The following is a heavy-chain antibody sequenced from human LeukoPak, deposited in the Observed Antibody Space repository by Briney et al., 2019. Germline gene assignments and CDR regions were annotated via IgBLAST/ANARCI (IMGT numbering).Heavy chain of an antibody. CDR3: ARDLIVVVTAIRGAFDI. V-gene: IGHV3-20*04. CDR2: INWNSGSI. Sequence: GGSVRLSCAASGFTFSSYGMSWVRQAPGKGLEWVSGINWNSGSIGYADSVKGRFTISRDNAKNSLYLQMNSLRAEDTAVYYCARDLIVVVTAIRGAFDIWGQGTMVTVSS. CDR1: GFTFSSYG. J-gene: IGHJ3*02. D-gene: IGHD2-21*02.